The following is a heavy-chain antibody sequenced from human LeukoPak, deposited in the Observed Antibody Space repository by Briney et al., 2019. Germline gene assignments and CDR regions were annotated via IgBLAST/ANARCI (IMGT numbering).Heavy chain of an antibody. CDR1: GYTFTGYY. D-gene: IGHD5-24*01. CDR2: INPNSGGT. CDR3: ARDGEMATFPTR. Sequence: ASVKVSCKASGYTFTGYYMHWVRQAPGQGLEWMGWINPNSGGTNYAQKFQGRVTITADKSTSTAYMELSSLRSEDTAVYYCARDGEMATFPTRWGQGTLVTVSS. V-gene: IGHV1-2*02. J-gene: IGHJ4*02.